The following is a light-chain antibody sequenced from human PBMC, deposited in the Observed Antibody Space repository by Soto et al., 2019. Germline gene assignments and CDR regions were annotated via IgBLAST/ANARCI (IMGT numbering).Light chain of an antibody. Sequence: QSALTQPASVSGSPGQSITISCTGTSSDVGGYNYVSWYQHHPGKAPKIMIYDVSNRPSGVSNRFSGSKSGNTASLTISGIQAVDEADYYCSSYTSSSTVVFGGGTKLTVL. CDR3: SSYTSSSTVV. CDR1: SSDVGGYNY. CDR2: DVS. J-gene: IGLJ2*01. V-gene: IGLV2-14*03.